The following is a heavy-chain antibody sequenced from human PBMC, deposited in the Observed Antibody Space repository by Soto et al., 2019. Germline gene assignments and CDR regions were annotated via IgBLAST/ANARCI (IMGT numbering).Heavy chain of an antibody. V-gene: IGHV4-59*01. CDR2: IYYSGST. Sequence: SETLSLTCTVSGGSISSNYWSWIRQPPGKGLEWIGYIYYSGSTNYNPSLKSRVTISVDTSKNQFSLKLSSVTAADTAVYYCARDSHAYSGYFTQRGNWFDPWGQGTLVTVSS. D-gene: IGHD5-12*01. J-gene: IGHJ5*02. CDR3: ARDSHAYSGYFTQRGNWFDP. CDR1: GGSISSNY.